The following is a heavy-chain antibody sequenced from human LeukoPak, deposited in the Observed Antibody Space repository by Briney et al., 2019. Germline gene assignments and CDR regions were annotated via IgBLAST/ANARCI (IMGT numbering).Heavy chain of an antibody. CDR2: MNPNSGNT. D-gene: IGHD3-10*01. J-gene: IGHJ3*02. Sequence: ASVKVSCKASGYTFTSYDINWVRQATGQGLEWMGWMNPNSGNTGYAQKFQGRVTMTRNTSISTAYMELSSLRSEDTAVYYCARGSITMLRGVRSDAFDICGQGTMVTVSS. V-gene: IGHV1-8*01. CDR1: GYTFTSYD. CDR3: ARGSITMLRGVRSDAFDI.